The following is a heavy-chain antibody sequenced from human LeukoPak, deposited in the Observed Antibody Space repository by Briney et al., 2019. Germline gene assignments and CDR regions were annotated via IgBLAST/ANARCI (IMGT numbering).Heavy chain of an antibody. CDR1: GFTFSSYA. D-gene: IGHD5-24*01. Sequence: GGSLRLSCAASGFTFSSYAVYWVRQAPGKGLEWVSSNSGGSTYYADSVKGRFSISRDNSKNTLYLQMNSLRAEDTALYYCAKDIRGDGYNWGNFDYWGQGTLVTVSS. J-gene: IGHJ4*02. V-gene: IGHV3-23*01. CDR2: NSGGST. CDR3: AKDIRGDGYNWGNFDY.